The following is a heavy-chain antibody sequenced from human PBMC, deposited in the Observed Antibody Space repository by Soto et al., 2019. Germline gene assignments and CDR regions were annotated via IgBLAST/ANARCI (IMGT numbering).Heavy chain of an antibody. D-gene: IGHD3-16*02. V-gene: IGHV4-39*01. J-gene: IGHJ4*02. CDR3: ARLQPGDYIWGSYRSPFDY. CDR2: IYYSGST. Sequence: PSETLSLTCTVSGGSISSSSYYWGWIRQPPGKGLEWIGSIYYSGSTYYNPSLKSRVTISVDTSKNQFSLKLSSVTAADTAVYYCARLQPGDYIWGSYRSPFDYWGQGTLVTVSS. CDR1: GGSISSSSYY.